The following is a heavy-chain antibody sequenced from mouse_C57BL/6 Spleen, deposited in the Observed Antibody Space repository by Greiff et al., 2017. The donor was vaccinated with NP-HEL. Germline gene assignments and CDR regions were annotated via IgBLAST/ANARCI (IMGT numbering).Heavy chain of an antibody. J-gene: IGHJ1*03. Sequence: EVKLVESGGDLVKPGGSLKLSCAASGFTFSSYGMSWVRQTPDKRLEWVATISSGGSYTYYPDSVKGRFTISRDNAKNTLYLQMSSLKSEDTAMYDCARQDPITTVVALHWYFDVWGTGTTVTVSS. CDR3: ARQDPITTVVALHWYFDV. CDR1: GFTFSSYG. CDR2: ISSGGSYT. D-gene: IGHD1-1*01. V-gene: IGHV5-6*02.